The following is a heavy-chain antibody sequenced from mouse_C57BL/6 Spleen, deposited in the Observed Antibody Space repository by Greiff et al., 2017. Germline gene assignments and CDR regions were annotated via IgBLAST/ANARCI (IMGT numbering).Heavy chain of an antibody. Sequence: EVKVVESGGGLVQPGGSLSLSCAASGFTFTDYYMSWVRQPPGKALEWLGFIRNKANGYTTEYSASVKGRFTISRDNSQSILYLQMNALRAEDSATYYCARYYDGYYVENFDVWGTGTTVTVSS. CDR3: ARYYDGYYVENFDV. J-gene: IGHJ1*03. V-gene: IGHV7-3*01. D-gene: IGHD2-3*01. CDR1: GFTFTDYY. CDR2: IRNKANGYTT.